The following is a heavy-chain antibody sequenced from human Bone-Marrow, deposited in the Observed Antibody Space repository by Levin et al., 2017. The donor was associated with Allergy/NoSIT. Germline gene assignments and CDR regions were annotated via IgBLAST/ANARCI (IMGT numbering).Heavy chain of an antibody. Sequence: GGSLRLSCAVSGFSFSAYYMSWVRQAPGKGPEWISKISKSGSDSNYADSVKGRFTISRDNAKNSLYLEMNSLRVEDTAIYYCTKEDWGRCDYWGLGTLVTVSS. D-gene: IGHD7-27*01. CDR3: TKEDWGRCDY. V-gene: IGHV3-11*05. CDR1: GFSFSAYY. J-gene: IGHJ4*02. CDR2: ISKSGSDS.